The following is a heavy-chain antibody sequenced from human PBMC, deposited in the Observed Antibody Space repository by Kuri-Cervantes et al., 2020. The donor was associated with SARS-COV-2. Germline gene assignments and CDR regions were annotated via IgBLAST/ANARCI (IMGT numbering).Heavy chain of an antibody. CDR3: ARGRQWLALYYFDY. Sequence: GGSLRLSCAASGLTFSSYWMSWVRQAPGKGLEWVANIKQDGSEKYYVDSVKGRFTISRDNAKNSLYLQMNSLRAEDTAVYYCARGRQWLALYYFDYWGQGTLVTVSS. CDR2: IKQDGSEK. CDR1: GLTFSSYW. D-gene: IGHD6-19*01. V-gene: IGHV3-7*01. J-gene: IGHJ4*02.